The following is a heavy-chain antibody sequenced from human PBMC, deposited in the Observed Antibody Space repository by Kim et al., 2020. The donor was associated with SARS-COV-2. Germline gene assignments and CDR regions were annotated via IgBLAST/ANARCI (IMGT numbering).Heavy chain of an antibody. J-gene: IGHJ4*02. CDR2: IFWDGDK. D-gene: IGHD3-16*02. V-gene: IGHV2-5*02. CDR1: GFSLSASGVS. Sequence: SGPTLVKPTQTLTLTCTFSGFSLSASGVSVGWIRQPPGKALEWLALIFWDGDKRYSPSLKSRLTITKDTSQNQVVLTMTNMDPVDTATYYCAHAVLFGGVVVPFDYWGQGTLVTVSS. CDR3: AHAVLFGGVVVPFDY.